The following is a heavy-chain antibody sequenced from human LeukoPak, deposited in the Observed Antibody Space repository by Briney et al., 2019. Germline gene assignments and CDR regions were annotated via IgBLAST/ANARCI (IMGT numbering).Heavy chain of an antibody. Sequence: GASVKVSCKASGYTFTGYYMHWVRQPPGQGLEGMGWINPNSGGTNYAQKFQGRVTMTRDTSISTAYMEPSRLRSDDTAVYYCARGIAVAGIPPLGYWGQGTLVTVSS. D-gene: IGHD6-19*01. V-gene: IGHV1-2*02. CDR1: GYTFTGYY. J-gene: IGHJ4*02. CDR3: ARGIAVAGIPPLGY. CDR2: INPNSGGT.